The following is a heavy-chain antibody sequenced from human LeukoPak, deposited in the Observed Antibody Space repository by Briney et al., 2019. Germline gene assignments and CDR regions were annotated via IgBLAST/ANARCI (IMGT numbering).Heavy chain of an antibody. CDR1: GFTFSDYN. D-gene: IGHD6-13*01. CDR2: ISSTSRFM. Sequence: GGSLRLSCAASGFTFSDYNMIWARQAPGKALEWVSSISSTSRFMFYPDSLRGRFTIFRDNAQNSLYLQMNSLRVEDTATYYCATIAATGHRDAFDIWGQGAMVTVSS. J-gene: IGHJ3*02. V-gene: IGHV3-21*01. CDR3: ATIAATGHRDAFDI.